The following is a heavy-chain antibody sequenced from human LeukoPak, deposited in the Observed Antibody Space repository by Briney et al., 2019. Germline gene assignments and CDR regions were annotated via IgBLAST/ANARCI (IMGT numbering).Heavy chain of an antibody. V-gene: IGHV4-34*01. D-gene: IGHD5-18*01. Sequence: SETLSLTCAVSGGXFSGYYCSWIRQPPGKGLEWIGEINHSGSTNYNPSLKSRVTISVDTSKTQFSLKLSSVTAADMAVYYCARGRAIQLWLRLVWFSDYWGQGTLVTVSS. CDR2: INHSGST. CDR3: ARGRAIQLWLRLVWFSDY. CDR1: GGXFSGYY. J-gene: IGHJ4*02.